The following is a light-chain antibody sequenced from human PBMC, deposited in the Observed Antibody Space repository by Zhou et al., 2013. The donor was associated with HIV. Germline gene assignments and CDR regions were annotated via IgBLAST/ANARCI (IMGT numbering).Light chain of an antibody. CDR2: GAS. J-gene: IGKJ1*01. CDR3: QQYNDWPPWT. V-gene: IGKV3-15*01. Sequence: EIVLTQSPGTLSLSPGERATLSCRASQSVYSNYLAWYQQKPGQAPRLLIYGASTRATGIPARFSGSGSGTEFTLTISSLLSEDFALYYCQQYNDWPPWTFGHGTKVEI. CDR1: QSVYSN.